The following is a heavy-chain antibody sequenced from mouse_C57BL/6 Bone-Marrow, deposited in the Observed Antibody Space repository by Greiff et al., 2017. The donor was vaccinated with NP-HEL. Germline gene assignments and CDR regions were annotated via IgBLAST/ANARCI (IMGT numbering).Heavy chain of an antibody. CDR3: AIYYGSSRGAMDY. CDR2: IYPRDGST. J-gene: IGHJ4*01. V-gene: IGHV1-78*01. Sequence: VQLQQSDAELVKPGASVKISCKVSGYTFTDHTIHWMKQRPEQGLEWIGYIYPRDGSTKYNEKFKGKATLTADKSSSTAYMQLNSLTSEDSAVYFCAIYYGSSRGAMDYWGQGTSVTVSS. D-gene: IGHD1-1*01. CDR1: GYTFTDHT.